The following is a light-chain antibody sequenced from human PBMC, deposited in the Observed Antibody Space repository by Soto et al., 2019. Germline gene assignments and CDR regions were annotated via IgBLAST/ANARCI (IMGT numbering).Light chain of an antibody. J-gene: IGKJ1*01. CDR1: QSISSW. Sequence: DIQMTQSPSTPSASVGDRVTITFRASQSISSWLAWYQQKPGKAPKLLIYKASSLESGVPSRFRGSGSGTEFTLTISSLQPDDFATYYCQQYNSYRTFGQGTKVDIK. V-gene: IGKV1-5*03. CDR2: KAS. CDR3: QQYNSYRT.